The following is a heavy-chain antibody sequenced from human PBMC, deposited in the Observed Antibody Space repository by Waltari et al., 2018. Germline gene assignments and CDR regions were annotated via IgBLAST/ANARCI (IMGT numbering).Heavy chain of an antibody. Sequence: EVQLVESGGGLVQPGGSLRLSCAASGFTFNNYEMNWVRQAPGKGLEWVSYISTSGSTVYYADSVKGRFTISRDNAKNSLYLQMNSLRAEDTAVYYCTTTVVSPFVYWGQGTLVTVSS. CDR2: ISTSGSTV. V-gene: IGHV3-48*03. CDR1: GFTFNNYE. J-gene: IGHJ4*02. D-gene: IGHD4-17*01. CDR3: TTTVVSPFVY.